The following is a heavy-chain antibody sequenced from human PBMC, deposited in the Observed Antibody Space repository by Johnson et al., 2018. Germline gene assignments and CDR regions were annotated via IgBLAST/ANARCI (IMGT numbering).Heavy chain of an antibody. CDR3: ANLYYGSGSYPMRPSGYYYMDV. Sequence: VQLVESGGGLVQPGGSLRLSCAASGFTFSSYWMHWVRQAPGKGLVWVSRINSDGSSTSYADSVKGRFTISRDNAKNPLYLQMNSRRAEDTAVYYCANLYYGSGSYPMRPSGYYYMDVWGKGTTVTVSS. D-gene: IGHD3-10*01. CDR1: GFTFSSYW. V-gene: IGHV3-74*01. CDR2: INSDGSST. J-gene: IGHJ6*03.